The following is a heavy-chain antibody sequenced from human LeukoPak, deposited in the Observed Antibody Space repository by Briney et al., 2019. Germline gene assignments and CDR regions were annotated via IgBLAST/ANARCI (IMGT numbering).Heavy chain of an antibody. D-gene: IGHD5-12*01. CDR2: INWNGGST. CDR1: GFTFDDYG. CDR3: AKGRYSGLLYYFDY. Sequence: PGGSLRLSCAASGFTFDDYGMSWVRQAPGKGLEWVSGINWNGGSTGYADSVKGRFTISRDNAKNSLYLQMNSLRAEDTALYHCAKGRYSGLLYYFDYWGQGTLVTVSS. V-gene: IGHV3-20*01. J-gene: IGHJ4*02.